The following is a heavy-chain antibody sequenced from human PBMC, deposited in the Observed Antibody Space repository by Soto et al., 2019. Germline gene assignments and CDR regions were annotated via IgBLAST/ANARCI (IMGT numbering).Heavy chain of an antibody. CDR1: GFTFSSYG. Sequence: GGSLRLSCAASGFTFSSYGMHWVRQAPGKGLEWVAVIWYDGSNKYYADSVKGRFTISRDNSKNSLYLQMNSLRAEDTAVYYCARDGLVPAAIDYWGQGTLVTVSS. V-gene: IGHV3-33*01. D-gene: IGHD2-2*01. CDR3: ARDGLVPAAIDY. J-gene: IGHJ4*02. CDR2: IWYDGSNK.